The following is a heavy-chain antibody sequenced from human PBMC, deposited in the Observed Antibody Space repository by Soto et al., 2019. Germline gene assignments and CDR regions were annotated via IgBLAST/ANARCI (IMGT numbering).Heavy chain of an antibody. CDR1: GFTFSSSS. J-gene: IGHJ5*02. D-gene: IGHD3-22*01. Sequence: EVQLVESGGGLVKPGGSLRLSCAASGFTFSSSSMNWVRQAPGKGLEWVSSISSSSSSIYYADSVKGRFTISRDNAKNSLYLQMNSLRAEDTAVYYCASSALRYDSSGFYYGWFDPWGQGTLVTVSS. CDR3: ASSALRYDSSGFYYGWFDP. V-gene: IGHV3-21*01. CDR2: ISSSSSSI.